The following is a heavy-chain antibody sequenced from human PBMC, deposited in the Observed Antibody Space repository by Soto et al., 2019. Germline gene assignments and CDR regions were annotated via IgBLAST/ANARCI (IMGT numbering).Heavy chain of an antibody. CDR1: GGSIDSGDYY. CDR2: IYYSGST. CDR3: GRADSSYLNWFDP. J-gene: IGHJ5*02. D-gene: IGHD2-2*01. V-gene: IGHV4-30-4*01. Sequence: QVQLQESGPGLVKPSQTLSLTCTVSGGSIDSGDYYWNWIRQPPGKGLEWIGYIYYSGSTYYNPALQSRVTISIDTSKNQFSLKTRSVTAADTAVYYCGRADSSYLNWFDPWGQGTLVTVSS.